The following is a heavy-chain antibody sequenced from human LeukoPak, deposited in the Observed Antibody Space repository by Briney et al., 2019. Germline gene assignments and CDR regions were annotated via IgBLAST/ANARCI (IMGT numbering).Heavy chain of an antibody. CDR1: GGSISSYY. Sequence: PSETLSLTCTVSGGSISSYYWSWVRQPPGKGLEWIGYIYYSGSNNYNPSFKSRVTISVDTSKNQFSLKLSSVTAADTAVYYCAREVAPYDSSGYYLRKGAFDIWGQGTMVTVSS. J-gene: IGHJ3*02. CDR3: AREVAPYDSSGYYLRKGAFDI. D-gene: IGHD3-22*01. V-gene: IGHV4-59*01. CDR2: IYYSGSN.